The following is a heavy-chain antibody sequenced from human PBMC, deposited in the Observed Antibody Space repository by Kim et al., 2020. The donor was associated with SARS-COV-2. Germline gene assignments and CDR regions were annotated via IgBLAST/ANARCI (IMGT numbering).Heavy chain of an antibody. Sequence: GGSLRLSCAASGFTFSSYGMHWVRQAPGKGLEWVAVISYDGSNKYYADSVKGRFTISRDHSKNTLYLQMNSLRAEDTAVYYCAKREVRGAMTVNYYGMDV. CDR3: AKREVRGAMTVNYYGMDV. D-gene: IGHD3-10*01. CDR2: ISYDGSNK. V-gene: IGHV3-30*18. J-gene: IGHJ6*01. CDR1: GFTFSSYG.